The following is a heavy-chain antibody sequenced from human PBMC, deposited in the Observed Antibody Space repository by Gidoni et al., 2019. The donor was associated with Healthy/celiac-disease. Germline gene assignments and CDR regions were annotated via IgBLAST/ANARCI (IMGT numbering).Heavy chain of an antibody. CDR2: ILPIFGTA. CDR3: AGAEEIYDYVWGSYRYLPPTGY. J-gene: IGHJ4*02. Sequence: QVQLVQSGAAVKKPGSSVKVSCKASGGTCSSYDISWVRLAPGQGLEWMGGILPIFGTANYAQKFQGRVTITADKSTSTAYMELSSLRSEDTAVYYCAGAEEIYDYVWGSYRYLPPTGYWGQGTLVTVSS. CDR1: GGTCSSYD. V-gene: IGHV1-69*06. D-gene: IGHD3-16*02.